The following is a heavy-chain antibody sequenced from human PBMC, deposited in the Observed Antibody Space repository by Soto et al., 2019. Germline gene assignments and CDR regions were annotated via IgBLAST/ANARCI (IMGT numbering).Heavy chain of an antibody. V-gene: IGHV4-39*01. D-gene: IGHD1-26*01. CDR3: ARQGSGSYNAFDI. CDR2: IYYSGST. CDR1: GGSISSSSYY. J-gene: IGHJ3*02. Sequence: QLQLQESGPGLVKPSETLSLTCTVSGGSISSSSYYWGWIRQPPGKGLEWIGTIYYSGSTYYKPSLKSRVTISVDTSKNQFSRQLSSVPAADTAVYYCARQGSGSYNAFDIWGQGTVVTVSS.